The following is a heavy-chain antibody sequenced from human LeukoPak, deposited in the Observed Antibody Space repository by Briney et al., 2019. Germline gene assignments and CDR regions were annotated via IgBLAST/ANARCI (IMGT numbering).Heavy chain of an antibody. Sequence: GGSLRLSCAASEFTFNNYGMHWVRQAPGKGLEGVALISKDGSNEYYADPVKGRFTISRDNSKNTLDLQMSSLRADDTAVYYCAKHSSGITVAGTIQYWGQGTLVTVSS. V-gene: IGHV3-30*18. CDR2: ISKDGSNE. CDR1: EFTFNNYG. CDR3: AKHSSGITVAGTIQY. D-gene: IGHD6-19*01. J-gene: IGHJ4*02.